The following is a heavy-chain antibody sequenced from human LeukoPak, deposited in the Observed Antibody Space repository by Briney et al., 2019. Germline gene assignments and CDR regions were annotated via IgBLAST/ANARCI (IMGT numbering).Heavy chain of an antibody. CDR2: INDSGVT. CDR1: GGSFSGYY. V-gene: IGHV4-34*01. CDR3: ARDRSLDY. Sequence: SETLSLTCAVYGGSFSGYYWSWIRQSPGEGLEWIGEINDSGVTNCNPSLESRVILSVDTSKNQFSLKLSSVTAADTAVYYCARDRSLDYWGQGTLVTVSS. J-gene: IGHJ4*02.